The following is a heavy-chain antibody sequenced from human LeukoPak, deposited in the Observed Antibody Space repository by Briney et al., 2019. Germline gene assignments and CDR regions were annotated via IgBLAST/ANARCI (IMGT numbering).Heavy chain of an antibody. J-gene: IGHJ5*02. V-gene: IGHV1-18*01. CDR1: GYTFTSYG. Sequence: ASVKVSCKASGYTFTSYGFSWVRQAPGQGLEWMGWISAYNGNTNYAQKLQGRVTMTTGTSTSTASMELRSLRSDDTAVYYCARDVDYYDSSGYYLFNWFDPWGQGTLVTVSS. CDR2: ISAYNGNT. CDR3: ARDVDYYDSSGYYLFNWFDP. D-gene: IGHD3-22*01.